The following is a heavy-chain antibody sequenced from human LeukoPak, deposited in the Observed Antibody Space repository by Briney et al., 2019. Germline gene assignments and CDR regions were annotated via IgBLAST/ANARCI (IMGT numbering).Heavy chain of an antibody. D-gene: IGHD3-22*01. Sequence: PSETLSLTCTVSGGPINNYYWSWIRQPAGKGLEWIGLIYSSGSTSYNPSLKSRVTMSVDTSKKQFSLGLSSVTAADTAAYYCARTPIYYFDNSGYYNWGQGTLVTVSS. CDR1: GGPINNYY. CDR2: IYSSGST. J-gene: IGHJ4*02. CDR3: ARTPIYYFDNSGYYN. V-gene: IGHV4-4*07.